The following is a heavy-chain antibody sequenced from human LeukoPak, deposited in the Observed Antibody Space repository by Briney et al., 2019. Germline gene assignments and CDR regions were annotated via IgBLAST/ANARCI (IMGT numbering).Heavy chain of an antibody. D-gene: IGHD5-18*01. J-gene: IGHJ4*02. CDR1: GGSISSYY. V-gene: IGHV4-59*04. CDR3: TQERGGYSYGALDY. Sequence: SETLSLTCTVSGGSISSYYWSWLRQPPGKGLEWIGSIYYSGSTYYNPSLKSRVTISVDTSKNQFSLKLSSVTAADTAVYYCTQERGGYSYGALDYWGQGTLVTVSS. CDR2: IYYSGST.